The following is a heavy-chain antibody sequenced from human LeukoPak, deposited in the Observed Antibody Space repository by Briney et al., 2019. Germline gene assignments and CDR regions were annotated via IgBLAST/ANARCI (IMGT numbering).Heavy chain of an antibody. CDR3: TTAYHGYSSGWSLY. CDR1: GFTFSSYA. D-gene: IGHD6-19*01. V-gene: IGHV3-15*01. CDR2: IKSKTDGGTT. Sequence: GGSLRLPCAASGFTFSSYAMSWVRQAPGKGLEWVGRIKSKTDGGTTDYAAPVKGRFTISRDDSKNTLYLQMNSLKTEDTAVYYCTTAYHGYSSGWSLYWGQGTLVTVSS. J-gene: IGHJ4*02.